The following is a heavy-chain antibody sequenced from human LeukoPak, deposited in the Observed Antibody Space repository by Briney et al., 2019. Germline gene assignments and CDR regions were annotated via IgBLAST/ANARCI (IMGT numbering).Heavy chain of an antibody. CDR3: ARGRTGGLDF. CDR2: IYSGGST. J-gene: IGHJ4*02. CDR1: GFTVSNNF. D-gene: IGHD3-10*01. V-gene: IGHV3-53*01. Sequence: GGSLRLSCAASGFTVSNNFMGWVRQAPGKGLEWVSLIYSGGSTYYADSVKGRFTISRDNSKNTLYLQMNSLRTEDTAVYYCARGRTGGLDFWGQGTLVTVSS.